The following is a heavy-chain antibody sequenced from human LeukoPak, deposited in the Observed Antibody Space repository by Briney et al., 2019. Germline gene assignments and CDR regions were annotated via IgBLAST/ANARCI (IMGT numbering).Heavy chain of an antibody. Sequence: SETLSLTCTVSGGSISSYYWSWIRQPPGKGLEWIGYIYYSGSTNYNPSLKSRVTISVDKSKNQFSLKLSSVTAADTAVYYCARAGGNYGSGSYYISAIDYWGQGTLVTVSS. CDR1: GGSISSYY. V-gene: IGHV4-59*12. D-gene: IGHD3-10*01. CDR3: ARAGGNYGSGSYYISAIDY. J-gene: IGHJ4*02. CDR2: IYYSGST.